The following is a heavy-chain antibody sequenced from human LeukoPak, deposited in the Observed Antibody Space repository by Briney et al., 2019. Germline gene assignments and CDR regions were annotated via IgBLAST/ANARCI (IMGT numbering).Heavy chain of an antibody. CDR2: IYTSGST. J-gene: IGHJ5*02. CDR3: AGDKCGGDCYEDWFDP. CDR1: GGSISSYY. D-gene: IGHD2-21*02. Sequence: SETLSLTCTVSGGSISSYYSSWIRQPAGKGPEWIRRIYTSGSTNYNPSLKSRVTMSLDTSKNQFSLKLSSVTAADTAVYYCAGDKCGGDCYEDWFDPWGQGTLVTVSS. V-gene: IGHV4-4*07.